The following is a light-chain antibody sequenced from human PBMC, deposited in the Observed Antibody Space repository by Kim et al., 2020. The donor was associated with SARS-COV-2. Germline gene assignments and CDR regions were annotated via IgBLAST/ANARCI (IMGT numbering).Light chain of an antibody. CDR3: AAWDDSLNGPV. CDR1: SSNIGRKS. V-gene: IGLV1-44*01. J-gene: IGLJ3*02. Sequence: GQRVTISCSGSSSNIGRKSVNWYRHLPGTSPKLLIYSDNQRPSGVPDRVSGSKSGTSASLAISGLQFEDEADYYCAAWDDSLNGPVFGGGTKVTVL. CDR2: SDN.